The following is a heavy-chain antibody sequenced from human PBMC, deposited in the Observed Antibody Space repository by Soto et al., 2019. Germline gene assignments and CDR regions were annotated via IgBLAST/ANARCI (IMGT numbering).Heavy chain of an antibody. CDR2: IYHSGNT. D-gene: IGHD3-10*01. V-gene: IGHV4-38-2*01. CDR1: GYSISLGYY. CDR3: AEGTYYYGSAPYYFDY. Sequence: SETLSLTCAVSGYSISLGYYWGWIRQPPGKGLEWIGSIYHSGNTYYNPSLKSRVSISLDTSKNHFSLELTSVTAEDTAVYYCAEGTYYYGSAPYYFDYWGQGTLVTVSS. J-gene: IGHJ4*02.